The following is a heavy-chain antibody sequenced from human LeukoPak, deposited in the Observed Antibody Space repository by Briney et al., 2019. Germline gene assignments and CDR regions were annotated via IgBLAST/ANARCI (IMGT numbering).Heavy chain of an antibody. Sequence: SETLSLTCTVSGYSISSGYYWGWIRQPPGKGLEWIGSIYHSGSTYYNPSLKSRVTISVDTSKNQFSLKLSSVTAADTAVYYCARALVQLAPPRERYYYYMDVWGKGTTVTVSS. CDR2: IYHSGST. D-gene: IGHD6-6*01. V-gene: IGHV4-38-2*02. CDR3: ARALVQLAPPRERYYYYMDV. CDR1: GYSISSGYY. J-gene: IGHJ6*03.